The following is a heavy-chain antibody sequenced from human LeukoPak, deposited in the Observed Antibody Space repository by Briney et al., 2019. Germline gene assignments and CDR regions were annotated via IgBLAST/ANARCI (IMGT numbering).Heavy chain of an antibody. CDR3: ARAGSGGRNYFDY. CDR1: GFTFSTYG. Sequence: GGSLRPSCAASGFTFSTYGMNWVRQAPGKGLEWVSYISSSGGPIYYADSVKGRFTISRDNAKNSLYLQMNSLRDEDTAVYYCARAGSGGRNYFDYWGQGTLVTVSS. J-gene: IGHJ4*02. CDR2: ISSSGGPI. V-gene: IGHV3-48*02. D-gene: IGHD2-15*01.